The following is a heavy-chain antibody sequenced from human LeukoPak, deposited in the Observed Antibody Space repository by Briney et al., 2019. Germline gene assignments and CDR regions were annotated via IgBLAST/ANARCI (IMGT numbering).Heavy chain of an antibody. V-gene: IGHV3-72*01. Sequence: AGSLRLSCAASGFTFSDYILDWVRQAPGKGLKWVGCIRRKGQGYTTEYAASVKGRFTISRDDTQSSLYLHMNSLQTEDTAVYHCSRDRQEGDNSGFDTWGQGTMVTVAS. CDR1: GFTFSDYI. CDR2: IRRKGQGYTT. CDR3: SRDRQEGDNSGFDT. J-gene: IGHJ3*02. D-gene: IGHD3-22*01.